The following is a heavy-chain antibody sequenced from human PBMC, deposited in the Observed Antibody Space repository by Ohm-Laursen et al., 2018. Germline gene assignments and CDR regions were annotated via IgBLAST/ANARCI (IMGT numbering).Heavy chain of an antibody. D-gene: IGHD3-10*01. V-gene: IGHV3-48*01. CDR1: GFTFSSYS. CDR2: ISSSTTAM. Sequence: SLRLSCSASGFTFSSYSMCWVRQAPGKGLEWVSYISSSTTAMYYADSVKGRFTISRDYATNSLYLQMNSLRPEDTAVYYCVRDFGGWLDYWGQGTLVTVSS. J-gene: IGHJ4*02. CDR3: VRDFGGWLDY.